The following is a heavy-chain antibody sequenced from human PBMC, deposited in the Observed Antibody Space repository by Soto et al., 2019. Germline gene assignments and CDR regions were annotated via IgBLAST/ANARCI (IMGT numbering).Heavy chain of an antibody. Sequence: QVQLVQSGSEVKKPGASVKISCKASGYTFTSYGISWVRQAPGQGLEWMGWISAYNGNTHYAQKLQGRVTMTTDPSTSTAYMELRSLRSDDTAVYYCAREGGGSYYEDYYYGMDVWGQGTTVTVSS. D-gene: IGHD1-26*01. CDR3: AREGGGSYYEDYYYGMDV. CDR2: ISAYNGNT. V-gene: IGHV1-18*01. J-gene: IGHJ6*02. CDR1: GYTFTSYG.